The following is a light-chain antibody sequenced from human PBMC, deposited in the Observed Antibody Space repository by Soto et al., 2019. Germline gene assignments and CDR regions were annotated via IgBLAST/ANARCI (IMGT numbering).Light chain of an antibody. Sequence: QSVLTQPASVSGSPGQSITISCAGTSRDVGGYDYVSWYQQHPGKAPRLMIYAVSNRPSEISNRFAGSKSGNTASLTISGLQAEDEADYYCNSYTSISTLVFGTGTKVTVL. CDR2: AVS. V-gene: IGLV2-14*03. CDR3: NSYTSISTLV. J-gene: IGLJ1*01. CDR1: SRDVGGYDY.